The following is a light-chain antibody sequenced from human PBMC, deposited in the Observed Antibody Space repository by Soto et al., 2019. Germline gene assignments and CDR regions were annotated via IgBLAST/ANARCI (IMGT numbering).Light chain of an antibody. CDR1: QNINSW. V-gene: IGKV1-5*03. CDR3: QQYNSYPT. CDR2: KAS. J-gene: IGKJ2*01. Sequence: DIPMTQSPSTLSASVGDRVTITCRASQNINSWLAWYQQKPGKAPKLLISKASTLEGGVPLRFSGSGSGTEFTLTISSLQPDDFASHYCQQYNSYPTFGQGTKVQIK.